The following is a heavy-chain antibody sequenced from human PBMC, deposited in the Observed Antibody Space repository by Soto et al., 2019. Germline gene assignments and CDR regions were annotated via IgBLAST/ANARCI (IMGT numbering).Heavy chain of an antibody. J-gene: IGHJ5*02. CDR2: INPSGGGT. D-gene: IGHD5-12*01. Sequence: QVQVVQSGAEVKKPGASVKVSCKASGYSFTDYYIHWVRQAPGQGLEWMGSINPSGGGTTYVEKLRGRVTMPRNTSTSKVYRGVRSRRAEDTAVYYCARGWLGEGWFDPGGQGPLVTVSS. CDR1: GYSFTDYY. V-gene: IGHV1-46*04. CDR3: ARGWLGEGWFDP.